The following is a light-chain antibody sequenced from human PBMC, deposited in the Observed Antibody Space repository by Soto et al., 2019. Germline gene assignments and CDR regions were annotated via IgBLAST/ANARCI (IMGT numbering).Light chain of an antibody. CDR2: AAS. CDR1: QGISSY. J-gene: IGKJ3*01. V-gene: IGKV1-8*01. CDR3: QQYYSYPRT. Sequence: AIRMTPSPSSLSASTGDRVTITCRASQGISSYLAWYQQKPGKAPKLLIYAASTLQSGVPSRFSGSGSGTDFTLTISCLQSEDFATYYCQQYYSYPRTFGPGTKVDIK.